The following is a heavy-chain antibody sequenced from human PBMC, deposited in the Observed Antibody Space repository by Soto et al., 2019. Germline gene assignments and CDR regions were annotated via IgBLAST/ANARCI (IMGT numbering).Heavy chain of an antibody. V-gene: IGHV2-70*01. CDR3: ARMGPVYYYGMDV. CDR2: IDWDDDK. Sequence: SGPTLVNPTQTLTLTFTFSGFSLITILICVSWIRQPPGKALEWLALIDWDDDKYYSTSLKTRLTISKDTSKNQVVLTMTNMDPVDTATYYCARMGPVYYYGMDVWGQGTTVTVSS. CDR1: GFSLITILIC. J-gene: IGHJ6*02.